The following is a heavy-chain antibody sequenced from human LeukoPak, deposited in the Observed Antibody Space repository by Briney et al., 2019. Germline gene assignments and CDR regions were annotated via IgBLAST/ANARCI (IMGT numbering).Heavy chain of an antibody. J-gene: IGHJ3*02. D-gene: IGHD1-26*01. Sequence: PGGSLRLSCAASGFRFSDYWMTWVRQAPGKGLECVANIKTDGSETYYPDSVKGRFTVSRDNAKNSLYLQMNSMRVEDTAVYYCARVVILGAGFDALDIWGQGTMVTVSS. CDR3: ARVVILGAGFDALDI. CDR1: GFRFSDYW. CDR2: IKTDGSET. V-gene: IGHV3-7*01.